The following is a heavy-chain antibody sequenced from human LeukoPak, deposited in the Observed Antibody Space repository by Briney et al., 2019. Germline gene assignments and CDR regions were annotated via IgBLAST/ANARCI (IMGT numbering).Heavy chain of an antibody. J-gene: IGHJ6*04. V-gene: IGHV4-59*01. D-gene: IGHD3-10*02. CDR1: GGSISSYY. Sequence: SETLSLTCTVSGGSISSYYWNWIRQSPGKGLEWIGYIYYSGSTNYNPSLKSRVTISVDTSKNQFSLKLSSATAADTAVYYCAELGITMIGGVWGKGTTVTISS. CDR3: AELGITMIGGV. CDR2: IYYSGST.